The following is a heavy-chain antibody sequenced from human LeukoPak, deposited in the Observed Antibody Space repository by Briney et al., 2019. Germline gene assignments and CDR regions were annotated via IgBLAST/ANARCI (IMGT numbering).Heavy chain of an antibody. V-gene: IGHV1-69*04. D-gene: IGHD3-10*01. Sequence: GASVKVSCKASGGTFSSYAISWVRQAPGQGLEWMGRIIPILGIANYAQKFQGRVTITADKSTSTAYMELSSLRSEDTAVYYCARLVWLGESPGSWFDSWGQGTLVTVSS. CDR2: IIPILGIA. CDR3: ARLVWLGESPGSWFDS. CDR1: GGTFSSYA. J-gene: IGHJ5*01.